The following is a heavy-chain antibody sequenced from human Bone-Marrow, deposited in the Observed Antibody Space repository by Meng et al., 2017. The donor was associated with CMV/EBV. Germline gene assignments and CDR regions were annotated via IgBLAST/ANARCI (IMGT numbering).Heavy chain of an antibody. D-gene: IGHD3-3*01. Sequence: GASLKISCAASGFNFSSYSMNWVRQAPGKGLEWGSSISSSSSYIYYADSVKGRFTISRDNAKNSLYLQMNSLRAEDTAVYYCARDHDFWSGYYLYYYGMDVWGQGTTVTVSS. CDR3: ARDHDFWSGYYLYYYGMDV. V-gene: IGHV3-21*01. CDR1: GFNFSSYS. CDR2: ISSSSSYI. J-gene: IGHJ6*02.